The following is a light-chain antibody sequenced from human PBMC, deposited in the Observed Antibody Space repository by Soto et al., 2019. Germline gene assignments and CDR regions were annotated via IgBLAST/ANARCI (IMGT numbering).Light chain of an antibody. Sequence: QSALTQPASVSGSPGQSIIISCTGTSSDVGSYNFVSWYQQHPANAPKLSIYEFSKRPSVVSNRFSGSKSFTTASLTISAPQPGDQADSNGCPNEGNRGVLGGGTK. V-gene: IGLV2-23*02. CDR2: EFS. CDR3: CPNEGNRGV. J-gene: IGLJ3*02. CDR1: SSDVGSYNF.